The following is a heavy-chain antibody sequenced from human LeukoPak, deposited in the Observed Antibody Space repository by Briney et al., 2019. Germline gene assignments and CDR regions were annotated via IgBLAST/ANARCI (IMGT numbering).Heavy chain of an antibody. D-gene: IGHD3-22*01. CDR2: IYYSGST. V-gene: IGHV4-39*01. Sequence: SETLSLTCTVSSGSISSSSYYWGWIRQPPGKGLEWIGSIYYSGSTYYNPSLKSRVTISVDTSKNQFSLKLSSVTAADTAVYYCARRADSSGYYYAPMDVWGKGTTVTVSS. CDR1: SGSISSSSYY. J-gene: IGHJ6*03. CDR3: ARRADSSGYYYAPMDV.